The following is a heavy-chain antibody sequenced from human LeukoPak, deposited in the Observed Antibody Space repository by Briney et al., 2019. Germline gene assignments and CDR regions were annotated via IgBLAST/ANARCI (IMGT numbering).Heavy chain of an antibody. V-gene: IGHV4-34*01. Sequence: PSETLSLTCAVYGGSFSGYYWSWIRQPPGKGLEWIGEINHSGSTNYNPSLKSRVTISVDTSKNQFSLKLSPVTAADAAVYYCARGQGVEYMTTVTTADYWGQGTLVTVSS. D-gene: IGHD4-17*01. CDR2: INHSGST. CDR1: GGSFSGYY. J-gene: IGHJ4*02. CDR3: ARGQGVEYMTTVTTADY.